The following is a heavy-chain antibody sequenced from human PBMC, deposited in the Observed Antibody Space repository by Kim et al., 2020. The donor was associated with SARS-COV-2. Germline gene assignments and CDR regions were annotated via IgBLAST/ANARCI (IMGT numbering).Heavy chain of an antibody. CDR2: ISSYGGMT. J-gene: IGHJ4*02. D-gene: IGHD2-21*01. V-gene: IGHV3-11*04. Sequence: GGSLRLSCDVSGFTFGDYYMAWIRQAPGEGLEWVSYISSYGGMTYYGESVKGRFTTSRDTSRYLDMKSLRVEDTAVYFCARVNRGGPSPYFFDYWGQGTLVTVSS. CDR1: GFTFGDYY. CDR3: ARVNRGGPSPYFFDY.